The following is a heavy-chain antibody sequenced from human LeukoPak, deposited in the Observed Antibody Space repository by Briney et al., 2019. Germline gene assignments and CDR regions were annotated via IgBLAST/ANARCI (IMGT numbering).Heavy chain of an antibody. D-gene: IGHD2-15*01. V-gene: IGHV3-21*01. CDR3: ARGFLFGGYCSGGSCYEEYYFDY. J-gene: IGHJ4*02. CDR1: GFTFSSYS. CDR2: ISSSSSYI. Sequence: GGSLRLSCAASGFTFSSYSMNWVRQAPGKGLEWVSSISSSSSYIYYADSVKGRFTISRDNAKNSLYLQMNSLRAEDTAVYYCARGFLFGGYCSGGSCYEEYYFDYWGQGTLVTVSS.